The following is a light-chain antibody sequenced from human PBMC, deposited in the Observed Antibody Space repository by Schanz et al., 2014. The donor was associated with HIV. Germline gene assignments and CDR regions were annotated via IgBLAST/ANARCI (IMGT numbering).Light chain of an antibody. CDR1: SSDVAGYNY. Sequence: QSALTQPASVSGSPGQSITISCTGTSSDVAGYNYVSWYQQHPGKAPKLIIYDVTNRPSGVSNRFSGSKSGNTASLTISGLQAEDEADYYCSSHAGRNSFVVFGGGTKLTVL. V-gene: IGLV2-14*03. J-gene: IGLJ2*01. CDR2: DVT. CDR3: SSHAGRNSFVV.